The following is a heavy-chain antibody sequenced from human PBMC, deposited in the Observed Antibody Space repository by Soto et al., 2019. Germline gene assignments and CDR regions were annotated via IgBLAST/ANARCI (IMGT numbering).Heavy chain of an antibody. CDR2: INHSGST. CDR3: ARGLTENWFDP. CDR1: GGSFSGYY. Sequence: SETLSLTCAVYGGSFSGYYWSWIRQPPGKGLEWIGEINHSGSTNYNPSLKSRVTISVDTSKNQFSLKLSSVTAADTAVYYCARGLTENWFDPWGQGTRVTVAS. V-gene: IGHV4-34*01. J-gene: IGHJ5*02.